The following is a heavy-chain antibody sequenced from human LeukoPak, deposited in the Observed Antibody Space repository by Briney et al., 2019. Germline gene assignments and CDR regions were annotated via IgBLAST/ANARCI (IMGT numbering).Heavy chain of an antibody. V-gene: IGHV3-7*04. CDR2: MNEYGSEI. J-gene: IGHJ4*02. CDR1: GFIFRDFS. CDR3: ARGAFDY. Sequence: GGSLRLSCSVSGFIFRDFSMSWVRQAPGKGLEWVAKMNEYGSEIFYVDSVKGRFTISRDNAKNSLYLQMNSLRAEDAAVYYCARGAFDYWGQGTLVTVSS.